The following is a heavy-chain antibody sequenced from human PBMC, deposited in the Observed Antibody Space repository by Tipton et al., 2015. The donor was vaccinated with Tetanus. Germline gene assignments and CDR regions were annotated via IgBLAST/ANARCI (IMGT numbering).Heavy chain of an antibody. D-gene: IGHD3-10*01. J-gene: IGHJ4*02. CDR2: INSDGGIT. V-gene: IGHV3-74*01. CDR1: GFTFSDYW. Sequence: SLRLSCVASGFTFSDYWMHWVRHAPGKGLVWVSRINSDGGITDYADSVKGRLTIARDNAKNTLYFQMNSLRVEDTAVYYCTRGRQYFDYGGQGILVTVSS. CDR3: TRGRQYFDY.